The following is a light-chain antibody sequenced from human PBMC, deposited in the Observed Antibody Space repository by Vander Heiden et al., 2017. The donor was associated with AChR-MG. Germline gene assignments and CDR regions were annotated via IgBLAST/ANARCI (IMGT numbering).Light chain of an antibody. CDR3: QQYDNWPPLT. CDR2: GAS. CDR1: QSVSSN. J-gene: IGKJ4*01. Sequence: EIVMTQSPATLSVSPGERATLSCRASQSVSSNLAWYQQKPGQAPRLLIYGASTRATGIPAKFSGSGSWTDFTLTISSLQSEDSAVYYCQQYDNWPPLTFGGGTKVEIK. V-gene: IGKV3-15*01.